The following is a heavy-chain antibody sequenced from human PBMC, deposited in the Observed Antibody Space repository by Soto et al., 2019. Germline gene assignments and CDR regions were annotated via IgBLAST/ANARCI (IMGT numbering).Heavy chain of an antibody. CDR2: THYSGSI. Sequence: QVQLQQSGPGLVKPSQTLSLTCRVSGGPISYEYYHWTWILQCPGQGVEWIGYTHYSGSIMYNPACQSRLTISADTSKNTSSLQLSSVTVADPAVYFCAREDDGGDRAYYGLDVWGQGTTVSVSS. V-gene: IGHV4-30-4*08. J-gene: IGHJ6*02. D-gene: IGHD2-21*02. CDR3: AREDDGGDRAYYGLDV. CDR1: GGPISYEYYH.